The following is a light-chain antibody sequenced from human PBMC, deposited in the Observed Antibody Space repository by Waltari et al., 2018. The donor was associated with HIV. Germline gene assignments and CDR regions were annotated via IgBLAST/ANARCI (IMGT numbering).Light chain of an antibody. CDR1: QTTSTY. Sequence: DIQMTQSPSSLSASVGDRVTITCRASQTTSTYLNWYQQKPGKAPNLLISDASSLQSGVPPRFSGSGFGTDFTLTISSLQPEDFATYFCQQTYSIPYTFGQGTKLEIK. CDR2: DAS. CDR3: QQTYSIPYT. J-gene: IGKJ2*01. V-gene: IGKV1-39*01.